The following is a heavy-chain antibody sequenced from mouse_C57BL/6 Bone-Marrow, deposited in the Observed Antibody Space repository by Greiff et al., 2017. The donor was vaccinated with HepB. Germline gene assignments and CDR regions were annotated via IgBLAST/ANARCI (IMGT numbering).Heavy chain of an antibody. Sequence: QVQLQHPGAELVKPGASVKMSCKASGYTFTSYWITWVKQRPGQGLEWIGDIYPGSGSTNYNEKFKSKATLTVDTSSSTAYMQLSSLTSEDSAVYYCARKGLITTVPFAYWGQGTLVTVSA. V-gene: IGHV1-55*01. CDR3: ARKGLITTVPFAY. D-gene: IGHD1-1*01. J-gene: IGHJ3*01. CDR2: IYPGSGST. CDR1: GYTFTSYW.